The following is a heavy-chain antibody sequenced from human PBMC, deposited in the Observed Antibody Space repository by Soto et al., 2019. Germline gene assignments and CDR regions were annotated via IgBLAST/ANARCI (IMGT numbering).Heavy chain of an antibody. CDR3: VRDRVTGWFDP. CDR2: IYYSGST. J-gene: IGHJ5*02. CDR1: GGSISSGDYY. D-gene: IGHD4-4*01. V-gene: IGHV4-30-4*01. Sequence: SETLSLTCTVSGGSISSGDYYWSWIRQPPGKGLEWIGYIYYSGSTYYNPSLKSRVTISVDTSKNQFSLKLSSVAAADTAVYYCVRDRVTGWFDPWGQGTLVTVSS.